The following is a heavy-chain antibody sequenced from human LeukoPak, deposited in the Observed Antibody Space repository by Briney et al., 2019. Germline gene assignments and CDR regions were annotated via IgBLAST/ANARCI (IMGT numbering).Heavy chain of an antibody. CDR2: ISGSGGST. CDR3: AKSRGYDFSLLRY. V-gene: IGHV3-23*01. D-gene: IGHD3-3*01. CDR1: GFTFSSYT. J-gene: IGHJ4*02. Sequence: GGSLRLSCAASGFTFSSYTMSWVRQAPGKGLEWVSAISGSGGSTYYADSVKGRFTISRDNSKNTLYLQMNSLRDEDTAVYYCAKSRGYDFSLLRYWGQGTLVTVSS.